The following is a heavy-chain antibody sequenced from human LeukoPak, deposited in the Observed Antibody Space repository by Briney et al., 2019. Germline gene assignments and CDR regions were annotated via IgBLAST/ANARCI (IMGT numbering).Heavy chain of an antibody. J-gene: IGHJ4*02. CDR2: ISRSGDTV. D-gene: IGHD5-24*01. Sequence: GGSLRLSCAASGFTFPYYKMNWIRQAPGKGLEWIAYISRSGDTVYYADSVKGRFTISRDHAENSLYLQMNSLRAEDTAVYYCARTRSGYNLFDYWGQGTLVTVSS. V-gene: IGHV3-48*03. CDR3: ARTRSGYNLFDY. CDR1: GFTFPYYK.